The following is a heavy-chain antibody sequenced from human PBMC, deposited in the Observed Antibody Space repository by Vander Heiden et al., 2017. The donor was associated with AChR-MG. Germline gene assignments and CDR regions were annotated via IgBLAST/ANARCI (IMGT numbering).Heavy chain of an antibody. CDR2: IRSKAYGGTT. J-gene: IGHJ6*02. CDR1: GFTFGDYA. V-gene: IGHV3-49*05. CDR3: TRYYDFWSGYYTEYYYYYGMDV. D-gene: IGHD3-3*01. Sequence: EVQLVESGGGLVKPGRSLRLSCTASGFTFGDYAMSWFRQAPGKGLEWVGFIRSKAYGGTTEYAASVKGRFTISRDDSKSIAYLQMNSLKTEDTAVYYCTRYYDFWSGYYTEYYYYYGMDVWGQGTTVTVSS.